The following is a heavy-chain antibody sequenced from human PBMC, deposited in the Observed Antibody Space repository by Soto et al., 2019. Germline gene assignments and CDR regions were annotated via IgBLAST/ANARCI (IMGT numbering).Heavy chain of an antibody. J-gene: IGHJ3*02. V-gene: IGHV5-51*01. D-gene: IGHD3-22*01. CDR2: IYPGDSDT. CDR1: GYSFTSYW. CDR3: ARRRAKKDSSGYQPNDAFDI. Sequence: GESLKISCKGSGYSFTSYWIGWVRQMPGKGLEWMGIIYPGDSDTRYSPSFQGQVTISADKSISTAYLQWSSLKASDTAMYYCARRRAKKDSSGYQPNDAFDIWGQGTMVTVSS.